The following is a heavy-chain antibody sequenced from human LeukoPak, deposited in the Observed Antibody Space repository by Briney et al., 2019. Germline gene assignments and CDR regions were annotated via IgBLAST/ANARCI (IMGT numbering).Heavy chain of an antibody. Sequence: SETLSLTCAVHGGSFSGYYWSWIRQPPGKGLEWIGEINHSGSTNYNSSLKSRVTISVDTSKNQFSLKLSSVTAADTAVYYCARGRVYYDSSGYYFPWYFDLWGRGTLVTVSS. CDR2: INHSGST. CDR3: ARGRVYYDSSGYYFPWYFDL. J-gene: IGHJ2*01. D-gene: IGHD3-22*01. CDR1: GGSFSGYY. V-gene: IGHV4-34*01.